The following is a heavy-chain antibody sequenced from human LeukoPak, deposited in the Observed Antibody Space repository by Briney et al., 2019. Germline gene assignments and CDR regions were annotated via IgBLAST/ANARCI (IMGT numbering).Heavy chain of an antibody. CDR3: AKGEYDFWSGLFDY. D-gene: IGHD3-3*01. CDR1: GFTVSSNY. J-gene: IGHJ4*02. Sequence: GGSLRLSCAASGFTVSSNYMSWVRQAPGKGLEWVSVIYSGGSTYYADSVKGRFTISRDNAKNSLYLQMNSLRAEDTALYYCAKGEYDFWSGLFDYWGQGTLVTVSS. V-gene: IGHV3-53*05. CDR2: IYSGGST.